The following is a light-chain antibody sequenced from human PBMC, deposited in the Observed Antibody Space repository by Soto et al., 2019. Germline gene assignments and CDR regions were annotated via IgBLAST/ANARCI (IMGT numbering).Light chain of an antibody. J-gene: IGKJ1*01. V-gene: IGKV1-5*03. CDR3: QQYNRDST. Sequence: DIQMTQSPSTLSASVGDRVTITCRASQSISFWLAWYQQKPGKAPKLLIYKASSLESGVPSRFSGSGSGTEFTLTINSLQPDDFATYYCQQYNRDSTFGQGTKVEIK. CDR2: KAS. CDR1: QSISFW.